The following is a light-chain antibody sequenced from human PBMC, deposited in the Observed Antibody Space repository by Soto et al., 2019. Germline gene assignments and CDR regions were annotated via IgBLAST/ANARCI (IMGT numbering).Light chain of an antibody. CDR1: TSDVGRYSY. V-gene: IGLV2-11*01. Sequence: QSALTQPRSVSGSPGQSVTISCTGTTSDVGRYSYVTWYQQHPGRAPKVVIYDVSQRPSGVPDRFFGSKSDNTASLTISGLQAEDEADYYCCSYAGGFYVFGTGTKVTVL. CDR3: CSYAGGFYV. CDR2: DVS. J-gene: IGLJ1*01.